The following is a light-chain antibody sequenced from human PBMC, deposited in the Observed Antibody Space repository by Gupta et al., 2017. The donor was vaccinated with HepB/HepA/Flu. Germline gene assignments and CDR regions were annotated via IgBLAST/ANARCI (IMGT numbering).Light chain of an antibody. CDR1: QSVSSYY. J-gene: IGKJ2*01. V-gene: IGKV3-20*01. Sequence: EIVLTQSPGTLSLSAGERATLSCRASQSVSSYYLAWYQQKPGQAPRLLIYGASSRATGIPDRFSGGGSGTEFTLTISRLEPEDSAVYYCQHEVSSPDTFGQGTKLEIK. CDR3: QHEVSSPDT. CDR2: GAS.